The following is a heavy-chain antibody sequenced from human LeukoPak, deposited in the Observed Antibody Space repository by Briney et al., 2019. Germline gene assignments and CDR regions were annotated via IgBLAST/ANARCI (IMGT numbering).Heavy chain of an antibody. J-gene: IGHJ3*02. CDR3: ARDLGVDAFDI. D-gene: IGHD3-3*01. CDR2: NYTGGRT. CDR1: GFTVSGNY. Sequence: GGSLRLSCAASGFTVSGNYMNWVRQAPGKGLEWVSANYTGGRTYYADSVKGRFTISRDNSKNTVYLQMNRLRVEDTAVYYCARDLGVDAFDIWGQGTMVTVSS. V-gene: IGHV3-66*01.